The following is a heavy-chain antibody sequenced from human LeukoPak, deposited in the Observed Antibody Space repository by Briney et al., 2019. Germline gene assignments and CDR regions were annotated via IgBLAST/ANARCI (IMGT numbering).Heavy chain of an antibody. V-gene: IGHV1-24*01. Sequence: ASVKVSCKVSGYTLTELSMHWVRQAPGKGLEWMGGFDPEDGETIYAQKFQGRVTMTEDTSTDTAYTELSSLRSEDTAVYYCATDRGRYCSGGSCYFGSVFDYWGQGTLVTVSS. CDR1: GYTLTELS. CDR2: FDPEDGET. J-gene: IGHJ4*02. D-gene: IGHD2-15*01. CDR3: ATDRGRYCSGGSCYFGSVFDY.